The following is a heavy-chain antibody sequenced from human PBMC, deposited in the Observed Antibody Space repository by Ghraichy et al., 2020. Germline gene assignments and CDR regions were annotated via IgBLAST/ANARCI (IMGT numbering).Heavy chain of an antibody. CDR3: ARDSADYDILTGSYYAFDL. Sequence: GGSLRLSCAASGFTFSSYSMNWVRQAPGKGLEWVSSISSSSSYIYYADSVKGRFTISRDNAENSLYLQMNSLRAEDTAVYYCARDSADYDILTGSYYAFDLWGQGTMVTVSS. CDR2: ISSSSSYI. J-gene: IGHJ3*01. CDR1: GFTFSSYS. V-gene: IGHV3-21*01. D-gene: IGHD3-9*01.